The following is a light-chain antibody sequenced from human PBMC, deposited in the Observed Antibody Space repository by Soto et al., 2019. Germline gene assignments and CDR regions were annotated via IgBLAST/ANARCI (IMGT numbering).Light chain of an antibody. CDR1: SSDIGAGHG. CDR2: DDT. V-gene: IGLV1-40*01. CDR3: PSYDSSQTAVV. J-gene: IGLJ3*02. Sequence: QSVLTQSPSVSGAPGQRVTISCTGGSSDIGAGHGVHWYQQLPGTAPKLLIYDDTNRPSGVPDRFSGSKAGTSASLAITGLQADDAGDYSCPSYDSSQTAVVFGGGTKLTVL.